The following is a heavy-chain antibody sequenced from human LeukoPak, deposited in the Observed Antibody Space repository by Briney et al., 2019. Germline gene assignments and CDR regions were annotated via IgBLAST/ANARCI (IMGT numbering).Heavy chain of an antibody. V-gene: IGHV3-33*01. CDR1: GFTFSSYG. J-gene: IGHJ6*02. D-gene: IGHD5-24*01. CDR2: IWYDGSNK. Sequence: PGRSLRLSCAASGFTFSSYGMHWVRQAPGKGLEWVAVIWYDGSNKYYADSVKGRFTISRDNSKNTLYLQMNSLRAEDTAAYYCAREGRWLQLLSAAGYYYGMDVWGQGTTVTVSS. CDR3: AREGRWLQLLSAAGYYYGMDV.